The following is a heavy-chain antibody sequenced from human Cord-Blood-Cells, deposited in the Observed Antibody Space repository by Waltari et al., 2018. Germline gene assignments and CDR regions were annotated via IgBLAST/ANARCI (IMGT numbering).Heavy chain of an antibody. CDR3: ASPSIAARRGAFDI. J-gene: IGHJ3*02. CDR2: SIPVFGTA. D-gene: IGHD6-6*01. CDR1: GGTFSSYA. Sequence: QVQLVQSGAEVKKPGSSVKVSCKASGGTFSSYAISWVRQATGQGLEWMGGSIPVFGTATYAQKFQGRVTITADESTSTAYMELSSLRSEDTAVYYCASPSIAARRGAFDIWGQGTMVTVSS. V-gene: IGHV1-69*12.